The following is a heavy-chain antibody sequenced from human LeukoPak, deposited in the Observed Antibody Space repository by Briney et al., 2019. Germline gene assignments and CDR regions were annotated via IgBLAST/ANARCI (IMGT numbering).Heavy chain of an antibody. J-gene: IGHJ4*02. D-gene: IGHD4/OR15-4a*01. Sequence: PGGSLRLSCAASGFTFSSDGMHWVRQAPGKGLEWVAVISYDGSNKYYADSVKGRFTISRDNSKNTLYLQMNSLRAEDTAVYYCARRAGAYSHPYDYWGQGTLVTVSS. CDR3: ARRAGAYSHPYDY. V-gene: IGHV3-30*03. CDR2: ISYDGSNK. CDR1: GFTFSSDG.